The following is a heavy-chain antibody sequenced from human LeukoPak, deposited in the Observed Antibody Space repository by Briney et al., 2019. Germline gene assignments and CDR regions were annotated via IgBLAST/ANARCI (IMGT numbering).Heavy chain of an antibody. J-gene: IGHJ4*02. CDR1: GFTFSNYW. V-gene: IGHV3-74*01. Sequence: GGSLRLSCAASGFTFSNYWMHWVRHAPGKGLVWVSRINSDGINTSYADSVKGRFTISRDNAKNTLNLQMNSLRAEDTAVYYCASDVGAAGFDYWGQGTLVTVSS. CDR3: ASDVGAAGFDY. D-gene: IGHD1-26*01. CDR2: INSDGINT.